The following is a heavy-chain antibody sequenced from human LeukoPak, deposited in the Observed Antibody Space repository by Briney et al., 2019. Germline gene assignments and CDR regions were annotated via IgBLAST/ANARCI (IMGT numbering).Heavy chain of an antibody. D-gene: IGHD3-10*01. Sequence: ASVKVSCKASGYTFTSYDINWVRQATGQGLEGRGWISAYNGNTNYAQKLQGRVTMTTATSTSTAYMELRSLRSDDTAVYYCARVDYYGSGSSDYWGQGTLVTVSS. CDR3: ARVDYYGSGSSDY. J-gene: IGHJ4*02. CDR1: GYTFTSYD. V-gene: IGHV1-18*01. CDR2: ISAYNGNT.